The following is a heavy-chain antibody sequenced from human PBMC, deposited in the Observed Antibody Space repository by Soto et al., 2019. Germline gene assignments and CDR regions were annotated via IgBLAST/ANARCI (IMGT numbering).Heavy chain of an antibody. CDR1: GFTFRNYW. Sequence: GGSLRLSCAASGFTFRNYWMGWVRQTPDKGLEWVANIKPDGSDKYYVDSAKGRFTISRDNAKNSVFLQMNSLRAEDTAVYYCARENYFDYWGQGTLVTVSS. J-gene: IGHJ4*02. CDR2: IKPDGSDK. CDR3: ARENYFDY. V-gene: IGHV3-7*01.